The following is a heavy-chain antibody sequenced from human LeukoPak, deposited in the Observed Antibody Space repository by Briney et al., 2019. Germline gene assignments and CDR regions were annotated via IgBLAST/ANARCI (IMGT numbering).Heavy chain of an antibody. CDR3: ARDSLYYYYYYMDV. V-gene: IGHV4-34*01. J-gene: IGHJ6*03. CDR2: INHSGST. CDR1: GGSFRGYY. D-gene: IGHD2-15*01. Sequence: PSETLSLTCAVYGGSFRGYYWSWTRQPPGKGLEWIGEINHSGSTNYNPSLKSRVTISVDTSKNQFSLKLSSVTAADTAVYYCARDSLYYYYYYMDVWGKGTTVTVSS.